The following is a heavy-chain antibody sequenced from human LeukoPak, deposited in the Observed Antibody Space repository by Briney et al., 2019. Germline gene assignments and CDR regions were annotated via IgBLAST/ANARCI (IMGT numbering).Heavy chain of an antibody. J-gene: IGHJ3*02. D-gene: IGHD2-2*01. CDR2: IIPIFGTA. CDR1: GGTFSSYA. CDR3: ARDWEGYCSSTSCSRAFDI. Sequence: SVKVSCKASGGTFSSYAISWVRQAPGQGLEWMGGIIPIFGTANYAQKFQGRVTITADESTSTAYMELSSLRSEDTAVYYCARDWEGYCSSTSCSRAFDIWGQGTMVTVSS. V-gene: IGHV1-69*13.